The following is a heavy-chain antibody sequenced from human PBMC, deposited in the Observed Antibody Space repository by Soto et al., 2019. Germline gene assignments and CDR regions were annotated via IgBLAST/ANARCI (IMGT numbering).Heavy chain of an antibody. CDR2: IYPGDSDT. D-gene: IGHD6-13*01. V-gene: IGHV5-51*01. Sequence: GESLKISCKGSGYSFTSYWIGWVRQMPGKGLEYMGIIYPGDSDTRYSPSFQGQVTISADKSISTAYLQWSSLNASDTAMYYCARTAAAGKYYYAMGVWGQGTTVTVSS. CDR1: GYSFTSYW. J-gene: IGHJ6*02. CDR3: ARTAAAGKYYYAMGV.